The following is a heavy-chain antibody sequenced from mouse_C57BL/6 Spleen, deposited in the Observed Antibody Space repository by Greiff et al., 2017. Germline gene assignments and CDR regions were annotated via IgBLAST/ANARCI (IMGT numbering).Heavy chain of an antibody. CDR2: INPYNGGT. J-gene: IGHJ3*01. CDR3: ARDDYLFAY. D-gene: IGHD2-4*01. V-gene: IGHV1-19*01. CDR1: GYTFTDYY. Sequence: EVQLQQSGPVLVKPGASVKMSCKASGYTFTDYYMNWVKQSHGKSLEWIGVINPYNGGTSYNQKFKGKATLTVDKSSSTAYMELNSLTSEDSAVYYCARDDYLFAYWGQGTLVTVSA.